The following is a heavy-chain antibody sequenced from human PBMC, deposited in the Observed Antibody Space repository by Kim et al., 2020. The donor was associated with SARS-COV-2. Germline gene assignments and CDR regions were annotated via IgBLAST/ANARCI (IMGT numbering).Heavy chain of an antibody. J-gene: IGHJ4*02. Sequence: SETLSLTCTVSGGSISSYYWSWIRQPPGKGLEWIGYIYYSGSTNYNPSLKSRVTISVDTSKNQFSLKLSSVTAADTAVYYCARDIGYPHPTVAGGGIFDYWGQGTLVTVSS. V-gene: IGHV4-59*01. CDR3: ARDIGYPHPTVAGGGIFDY. D-gene: IGHD6-19*01. CDR1: GGSISSYY. CDR2: IYYSGST.